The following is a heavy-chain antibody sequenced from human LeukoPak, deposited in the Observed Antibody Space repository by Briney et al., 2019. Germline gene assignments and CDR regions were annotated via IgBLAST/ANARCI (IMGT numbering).Heavy chain of an antibody. CDR2: IKSKIHGGTI. CDR3: ARDRFRDSSGLFDY. CDR1: GFTFDKAW. Sequence: GGSLRLSCAASGFTFDKAWMTWVRQAPGKGLEWVGRIKSKIHGGTIDYAAPVKGRFTISRDDSENTVYLQMNSLRAEDTAVYYCARDRFRDSSGLFDYWGQGTLVTVSS. J-gene: IGHJ4*02. D-gene: IGHD3-22*01. V-gene: IGHV3-15*01.